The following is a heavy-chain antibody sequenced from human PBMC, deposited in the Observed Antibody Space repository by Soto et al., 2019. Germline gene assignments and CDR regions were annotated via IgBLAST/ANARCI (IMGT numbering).Heavy chain of an antibody. J-gene: IGHJ4*02. CDR1: GFTFSNFG. V-gene: IGHV3-30*03. D-gene: IGHD6-13*01. Sequence: QVQLVESAGGVVQPGGSLRLSCAASGFTFSNFGMHWVRQAPGKGLEWIAVLSYDGRNKNYADSVKGGFTISRDNSNYALYLQMSSLRPEDTAIYYCAMAGPGIGQYSSTCYLDSWGQATLVTVSS. CDR3: AMAGPGIGQYSSTCYLDS. CDR2: LSYDGRNK.